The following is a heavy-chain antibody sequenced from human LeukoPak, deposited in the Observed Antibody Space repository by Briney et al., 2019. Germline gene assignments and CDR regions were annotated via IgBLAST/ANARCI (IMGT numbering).Heavy chain of an antibody. V-gene: IGHV3-23*01. D-gene: IGHD4-17*01. Sequence: PGGSLRLSCAASGFTFSSYAMSWVRQAPGKGLEWVSGISGGAGTPYYADSVKGRFTISSDNSKSTLYLQMTSLRAEDTAVYYCAKRRTTVITMDYFDYWGQGTLVTVSS. J-gene: IGHJ4*02. CDR3: AKRRTTVITMDYFDY. CDR1: GFTFSSYA. CDR2: ISGGAGTP.